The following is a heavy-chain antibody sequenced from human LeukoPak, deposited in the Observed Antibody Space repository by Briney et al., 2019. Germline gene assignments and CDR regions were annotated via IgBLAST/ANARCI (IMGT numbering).Heavy chain of an antibody. J-gene: IGHJ4*02. V-gene: IGHV6-1*01. CDR3: ARDHCSGGSCYWRFDY. CDR2: TYYRSKWYN. D-gene: IGHD2-15*01. CDR1: GDSVSSNSAA. Sequence: SQTLSLTCAISGDSVSSNSAAWNWIRQSPSRGLEWLGRTYYRSKWYNDYAVSVKSRITINPDTSKNQFSLQLNSVTPEDTAVHYCARDHCSGGSCYWRFDYWGQGTLVTVSS.